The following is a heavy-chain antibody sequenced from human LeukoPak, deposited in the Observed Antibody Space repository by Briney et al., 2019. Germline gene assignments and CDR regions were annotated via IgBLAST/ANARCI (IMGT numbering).Heavy chain of an antibody. Sequence: SETLSLTCTVSGGSISSSSYYWGWIRQPPGKGLEWIGSIYYSGSTYYNPSLKSRVTISVDTSKNQFSLKLSSVTAADTAVYYCARQKDDYSNRRDDYLGQGTLVTVSS. J-gene: IGHJ4*02. D-gene: IGHD4-11*01. CDR2: IYYSGST. CDR3: ARQKDDYSNRRDDY. V-gene: IGHV4-39*01. CDR1: GGSISSSSYY.